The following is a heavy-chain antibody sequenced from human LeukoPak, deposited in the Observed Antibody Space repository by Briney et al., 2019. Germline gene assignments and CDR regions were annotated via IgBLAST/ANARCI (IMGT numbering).Heavy chain of an antibody. CDR3: ARDGGPNNYWFDP. V-gene: IGHV4-34*01. D-gene: IGHD4-23*01. Sequence: SETLSLTCALYGVSFNGYYGLCVRQAPGKGLECLGEVGHSGLTNYKPSLKSRLTISLDMSKNQFSLRLTSVTAADTAVYYCARDGGPNNYWFDPWGQGTLVTVSS. CDR1: GVSFNGYY. J-gene: IGHJ5*02. CDR2: VGHSGLT.